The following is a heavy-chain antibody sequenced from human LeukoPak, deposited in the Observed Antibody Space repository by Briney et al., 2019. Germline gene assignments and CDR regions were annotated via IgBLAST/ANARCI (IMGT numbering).Heavy chain of an antibody. CDR2: MNPNSGNT. CDR1: GYTFTSYD. D-gene: IGHD6-13*01. Sequence: ASVKVSCKASGYTFTSYDINWVRQATGQGLEWMGWMNPNSGNTGYAQKFQGRVTITRNTSISTAYMELSSLRSEDTAVYYCARDVAAADYLFDYWGQGTLVTVSS. J-gene: IGHJ4*02. CDR3: ARDVAAADYLFDY. V-gene: IGHV1-8*03.